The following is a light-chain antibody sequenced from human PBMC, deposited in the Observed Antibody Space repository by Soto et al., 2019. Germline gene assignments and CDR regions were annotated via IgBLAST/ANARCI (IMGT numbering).Light chain of an antibody. CDR3: QHYNSYSEA. V-gene: IGKV1-5*03. J-gene: IGKJ1*01. CDR2: KAS. CDR1: QSISSW. Sequence: IQMTQSPSTLSASVGDRGTITFRASQSISSWLAWYQQKPGKAPKLLIYKASTLKSGVPSRFSGSGSGTEFTLTISSLQPDDFATYYCQHYNSYSEAFGQGTKVDIK.